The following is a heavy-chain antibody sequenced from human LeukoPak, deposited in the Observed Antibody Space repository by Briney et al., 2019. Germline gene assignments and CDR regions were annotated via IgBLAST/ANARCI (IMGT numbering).Heavy chain of an antibody. CDR1: GGSISSGGYY. Sequence: SETLSLTCTVSGGSISSGGYYWSWIRQPPGKGLEWIGYIYHSGSTYYNPSLKSRVTISVDRSKNQFSLKLSSVTAADTAVYYCARDGRNAGFDIWGQGTMVTASS. V-gene: IGHV4-30-2*01. CDR2: IYHSGST. J-gene: IGHJ3*02. D-gene: IGHD2-2*01. CDR3: ARDGRNAGFDI.